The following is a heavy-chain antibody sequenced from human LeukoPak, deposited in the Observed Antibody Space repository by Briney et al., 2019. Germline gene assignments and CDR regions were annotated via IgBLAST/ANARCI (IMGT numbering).Heavy chain of an antibody. Sequence: AGGSLRLSCAASGFTFSSYSMNWVRQAPGKGLEWVSSISSSSSYIYYADSVKGRFTISRDNAKNSLYLQMNSLRAEDTAVYYCARHRADYYDSSGYYVGYWGQGTLVTVSS. CDR3: ARHRADYYDSSGYYVGY. CDR1: GFTFSSYS. CDR2: ISSSSSYI. V-gene: IGHV3-21*01. J-gene: IGHJ4*02. D-gene: IGHD3-22*01.